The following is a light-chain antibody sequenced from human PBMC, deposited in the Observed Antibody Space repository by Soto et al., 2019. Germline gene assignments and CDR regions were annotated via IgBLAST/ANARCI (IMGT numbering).Light chain of an antibody. V-gene: IGKV1-5*01. CDR2: DAS. Sequence: DIQMTQSPSTLSACGGGIVSSGFLASQSISRSLAWYQQKSGKAPKLLIYDASSLESGVPSRFSGSGSGTDFTLIISGLQPEDFAVYYCLQANRVPLSFGQGTRLEI. CDR3: LQANRVPLS. CDR1: QSISRS. J-gene: IGKJ5*01.